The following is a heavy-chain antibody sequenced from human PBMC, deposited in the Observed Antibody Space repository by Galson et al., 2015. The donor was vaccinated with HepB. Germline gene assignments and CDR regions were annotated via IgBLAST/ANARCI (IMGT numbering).Heavy chain of an antibody. J-gene: IGHJ4*02. CDR2: ISGSGGST. Sequence: SLRLSCAASGFTFSSYAMSWVRQAPGKGLEWVSAISGSGGSTYYADSVKGRFTISRDNSKNALYLQMNSLRAEDTAVYYCAKDSPNWGDFDYWGQGTLVTVSS. D-gene: IGHD7-27*01. CDR1: GFTFSSYA. CDR3: AKDSPNWGDFDY. V-gene: IGHV3-23*01.